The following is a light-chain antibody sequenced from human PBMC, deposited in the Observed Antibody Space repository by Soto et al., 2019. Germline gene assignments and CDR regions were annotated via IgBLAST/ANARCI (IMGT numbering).Light chain of an antibody. V-gene: IGKV3-20*01. CDR2: GAS. J-gene: IGKJ4*01. CDR1: QSVSSN. CDR3: QQYGSSPLT. Sequence: EIVLTQSPATLSLSPGERATLSCRASQSVSSNLAWYQQKPGQAPRLLMYGASSRATGIPDRFSGSGSGTDFTLTISRLEPEDFAVFYCQQYGSSPLTFGGGTKVDIK.